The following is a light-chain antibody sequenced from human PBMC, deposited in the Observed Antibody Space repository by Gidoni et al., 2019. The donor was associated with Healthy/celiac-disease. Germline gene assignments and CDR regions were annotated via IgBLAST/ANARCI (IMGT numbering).Light chain of an antibody. J-gene: IGKJ2*01. CDR1: QSLLHSNGYNY. Sequence: DIVMTQSPLSLTVTPGEPASISCRSSQSLLHSNGYNYLDWYLQKPGQSPQLLIYLGSNRASGVPDRFSGSGSGTDFTLKISRVEAEDVGVYYCRQALQTPYTFXXXTKLEIK. V-gene: IGKV2-28*01. CDR2: LGS. CDR3: RQALQTPYT.